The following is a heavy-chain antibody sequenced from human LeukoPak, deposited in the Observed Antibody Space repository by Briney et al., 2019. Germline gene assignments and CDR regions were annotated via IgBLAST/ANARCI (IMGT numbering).Heavy chain of an antibody. CDR2: ISSSSSTI. Sequence: AGGSLRLSCAASGFTFSDYYMSWIRQAPGKGLEWVSYISSSSSTIYYADSVKGRFTISRDNAKNSLYLQMNSLRAEDTAVYYCARDPNGGSGSYFDYWGQGTLVTVSS. D-gene: IGHD3-10*01. CDR3: ARDPNGGSGSYFDY. J-gene: IGHJ4*02. V-gene: IGHV3-11*04. CDR1: GFTFSDYY.